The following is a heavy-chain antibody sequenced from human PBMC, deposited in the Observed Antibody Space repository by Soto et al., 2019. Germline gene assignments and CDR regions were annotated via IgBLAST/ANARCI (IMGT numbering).Heavy chain of an antibody. D-gene: IGHD3-22*01. CDR2: FDPEDGET. CDR1: GYTLTELS. J-gene: IGHJ2*01. V-gene: IGHV1-24*01. Sequence: QVQLVQSGAEVKKPGASVKVSCKVSGYTLTELSMHWVRQAPGKGLEWMGGFDPEDGETIYAQKFQGRVTMTEDTSTDTAYMELSSLRSEDTAVYYCASLSMMAAGTHWYFDLWGRGTLVTVSS. CDR3: ASLSMMAAGTHWYFDL.